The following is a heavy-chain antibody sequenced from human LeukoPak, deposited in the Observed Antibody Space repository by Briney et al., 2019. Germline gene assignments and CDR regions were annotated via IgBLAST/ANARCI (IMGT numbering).Heavy chain of an antibody. V-gene: IGHV3-21*01. D-gene: IGHD3-10*01. J-gene: IGHJ4*02. Sequence: PGGSLRLSCAASGLTFSNYSMNWVRQAPGKGLEWVSSISSSSSYIYYADSVKGRFTISRDNAKNSLYLQMNSLRAEDTAVYYCARGLWFGELGYDYWGQGTLVTVSS. CDR2: ISSSSSYI. CDR3: ARGLWFGELGYDY. CDR1: GLTFSNYS.